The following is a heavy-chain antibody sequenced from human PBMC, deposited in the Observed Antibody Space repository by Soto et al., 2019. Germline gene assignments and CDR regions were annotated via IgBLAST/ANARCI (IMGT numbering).Heavy chain of an antibody. CDR3: ARGGGYCSGGNCSSLAS. CDR2: ISANNGNT. J-gene: IGHJ4*02. Sequence: QAQLVQSGAEVKKPGASVKVSCKASGYTFRSHGITWVRQAPGQGLEWMGWISANNGNTNYARKLQGRVTMTTDTSTSTAYMELRSLKSDDTAVYYCARGGGYCSGGNCSSLASWGQGPLVSVSS. V-gene: IGHV1-18*04. CDR1: GYTFRSHG. D-gene: IGHD2-15*01.